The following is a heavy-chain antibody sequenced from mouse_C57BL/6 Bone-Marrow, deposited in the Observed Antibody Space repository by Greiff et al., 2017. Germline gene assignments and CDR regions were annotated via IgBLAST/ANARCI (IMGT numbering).Heavy chain of an antibody. CDR1: GFNIKDVY. CDR3: TTVTTVVAGFDY. J-gene: IGHJ2*01. Sequence: EVQLQQSGAELVRPGASVKLSCTASGFNIKDVYMHWVKQRPEQGLGWIGWVDPENGDTEYDSKFQGKATITADPASNTASLLLSSLTSEDTAVYYCTTVTTVVAGFDYWGQGTTLTVSS. D-gene: IGHD1-1*01. CDR2: VDPENGDT. V-gene: IGHV14-4*01.